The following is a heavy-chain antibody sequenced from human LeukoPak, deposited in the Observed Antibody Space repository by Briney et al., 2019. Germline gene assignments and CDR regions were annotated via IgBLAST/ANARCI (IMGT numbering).Heavy chain of an antibody. CDR3: AKGIDIFAAYLYY. Sequence: GGSLRLSCTASGFSISYHAMNWVRQAPGKGLEWVSGISGSGGDTYYADSVKGRFTISRDNSKNKVYLQMNSLRGEDTAVYFCAKGIDIFAAYLYYWCQGTLVTVSS. J-gene: IGHJ4*02. CDR1: GFSISYHA. CDR2: ISGSGGDT. V-gene: IGHV3-23*01. D-gene: IGHD3-9*01.